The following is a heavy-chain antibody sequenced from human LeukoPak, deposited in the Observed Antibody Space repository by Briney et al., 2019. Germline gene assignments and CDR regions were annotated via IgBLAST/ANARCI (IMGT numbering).Heavy chain of an antibody. CDR2: IKQDGSEK. CDR3: AREGGDIVVVVAATYDY. V-gene: IGHV3-7*01. Sequence: GGSLRLSCAASGFTFSSYAMHWVRQAPGKGLEWVANIKQDGSEKYYVDSVKGRFTISRDNAKNSLYLQMNSLRAEDTAVYYCAREGGDIVVVVAATYDYWGQGTLVTVSS. J-gene: IGHJ4*02. CDR1: GFTFSSYA. D-gene: IGHD2-15*01.